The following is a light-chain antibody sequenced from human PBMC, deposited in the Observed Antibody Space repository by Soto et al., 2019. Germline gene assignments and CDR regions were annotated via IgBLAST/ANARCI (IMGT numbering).Light chain of an antibody. Sequence: DTQITQSPSSLSASVGDRVTITCRASQSISSYLNWYQQKPGKAPKLLIYAASSLQSGVPSRFSGSGSGTDFTLTISSLQPEDFATYYCQQSYSTPWTFGQGTKVDIK. CDR2: AAS. CDR3: QQSYSTPWT. J-gene: IGKJ1*01. CDR1: QSISSY. V-gene: IGKV1-39*01.